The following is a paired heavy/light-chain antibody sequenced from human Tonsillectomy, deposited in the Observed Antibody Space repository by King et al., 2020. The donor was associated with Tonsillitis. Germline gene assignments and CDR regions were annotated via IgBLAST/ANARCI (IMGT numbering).Light chain of an antibody. CDR3: NSRDSSGNQWV. CDR2: GKN. J-gene: IGLJ3*02. V-gene: IGLV3-19*01. Sequence: SSELTQDPAVSVALGQTVRITCQGDRLRSYFASWYQQKPGLAPILVIYGKNNRPSGIPDRFSGSTSGNTASLTITGAQAEDEADYYCNSRDSSGNQWVFGGGTKLTVL. CDR1: RLRSYF.
Heavy chain of an antibody. CDR1: GGSIRNSDSY. J-gene: IGHJ5*02. D-gene: IGHD5-18*01. Sequence: QLQLQESGPGLVKPSETLSLTCSVSGGSIRNSDSYWSWIRQPPGMGLEWIGSIDHVGNTYYNPSFASRVTISVDKSKNQFSLSLTSVIAADTAVYYCSRRQDQWQTRPRYGWFDPWGQGTPVTVSS. V-gene: IGHV4-39*01. CDR2: IDHVGNT. CDR3: SRRQDQWQTRPRYGWFDP.